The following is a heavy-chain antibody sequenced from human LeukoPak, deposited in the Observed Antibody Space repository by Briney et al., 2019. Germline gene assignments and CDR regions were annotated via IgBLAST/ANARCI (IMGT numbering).Heavy chain of an antibody. CDR1: GFTFDDYA. V-gene: IGHV3-9*01. Sequence: GRSLRLSCAASGFTFDDYAMHWVRQAPGKGLEWVSGISWNSDNIDYADSVKGRFTISRDNAKNSLYLQMNSLRAEDTALYYCAKMYSSGYAGDFDSWGQGTLVTVSS. CDR2: ISWNSDNI. J-gene: IGHJ4*02. CDR3: AKMYSSGYAGDFDS. D-gene: IGHD3-22*01.